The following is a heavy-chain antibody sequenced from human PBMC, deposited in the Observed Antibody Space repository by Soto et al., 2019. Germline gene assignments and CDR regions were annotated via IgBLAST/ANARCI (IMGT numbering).Heavy chain of an antibody. V-gene: IGHV3-23*01. CDR1: GFTFDEYA. CDR3: AREWRRGITIFGVVSRRNWFDP. CDR2: ITGTGSTP. Sequence: VQLLQSGGGVVQPGGSLRLSCGGSGFTFDEYALNWVRQAPGEGLEWVSAITGTGSTPYYADSVKGRFTISRDNSKDTVSLQISSLRAEDTAVYYCAREWRRGITIFGVVSRRNWFDPWGQGTLVTVSS. D-gene: IGHD3-3*01. J-gene: IGHJ5*02.